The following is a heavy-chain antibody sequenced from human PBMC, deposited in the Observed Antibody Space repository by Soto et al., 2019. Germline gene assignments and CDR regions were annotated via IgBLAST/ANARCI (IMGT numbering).Heavy chain of an antibody. CDR2: IIPIFGTA. J-gene: IGHJ4*02. Sequence: SVKVSCKASGGTFSSYAISWVRQAPGQGLEWMGGIIPIFGTANYAQKFQGRVTITADESTSTAYMELSSLRSEDTAVYYCASTLGDGYNSYYFDYWGQGTLVTVSS. CDR3: ASTLGDGYNSYYFDY. V-gene: IGHV1-69*13. CDR1: GGTFSSYA. D-gene: IGHD5-12*01.